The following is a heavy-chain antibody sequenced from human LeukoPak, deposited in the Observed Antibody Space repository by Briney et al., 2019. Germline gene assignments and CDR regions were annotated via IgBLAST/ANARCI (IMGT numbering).Heavy chain of an antibody. CDR3: VRDWSRGYFDY. Sequence: PGGSLRLSCAASGFTFSSYSMNWVRHAPGKGLQSVSYISSLSAICYTDSVKGRFTISRDNAQNSLHLQMNSLRDEDTAVYYCVRDWSRGYFDYWGQGTLVTVSS. CDR1: GFTFSSYS. J-gene: IGHJ4*02. CDR2: ISSLSAI. D-gene: IGHD3-3*01. V-gene: IGHV3-48*02.